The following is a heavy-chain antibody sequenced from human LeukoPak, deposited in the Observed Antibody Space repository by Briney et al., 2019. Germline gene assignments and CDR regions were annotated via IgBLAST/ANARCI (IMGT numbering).Heavy chain of an antibody. D-gene: IGHD2-8*01. CDR3: ARGYCTKGVCRTFDI. CDR2: ISPNGGTT. Sequence: GASVKVSCKASGYTFTDYFIHWVRQAPGQGLEWMGIISPNGGTTNYAQKFQDRVTMTRDTSTSTVYMELSSLRSEDTAVYYCARGYCTKGVCRTFDIWGQGTLVTVSS. CDR1: GYTFTDYF. V-gene: IGHV1-46*01. J-gene: IGHJ4*02.